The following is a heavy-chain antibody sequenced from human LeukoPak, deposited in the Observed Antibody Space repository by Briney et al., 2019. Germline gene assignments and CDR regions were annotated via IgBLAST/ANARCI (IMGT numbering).Heavy chain of an antibody. CDR2: ISGSGDST. J-gene: IGHJ4*02. CDR1: GFTFSTYA. V-gene: IGHV3-23*01. D-gene: IGHD6-19*01. CDR3: AKDMEQWLVFRPFDY. Sequence: GGSLRLSCAASGFTFSTYAMSWVRQAPGKGLEWVSGISGSGDSTYYADSAKGRFTISRDNSKNTLYLQMNSLRAEDTAVYYCAKDMEQWLVFRPFDYWGQGTLVTVSS.